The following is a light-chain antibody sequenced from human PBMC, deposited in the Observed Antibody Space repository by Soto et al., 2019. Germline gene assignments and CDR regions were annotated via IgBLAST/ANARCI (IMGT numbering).Light chain of an antibody. V-gene: IGKV3D-15*01. CDR2: DAS. CDR3: QHMRT. CDR1: QSVGTF. J-gene: IGKJ1*01. Sequence: EIVMTQSPATLSVSPGERATLSCRASQSVGTFFAWYQQKPGQAPRLLIYDASNRATGIPARFSGSGFGTEFSLTISSLQPDDFGSYYCQHMRTFGQGTKV.